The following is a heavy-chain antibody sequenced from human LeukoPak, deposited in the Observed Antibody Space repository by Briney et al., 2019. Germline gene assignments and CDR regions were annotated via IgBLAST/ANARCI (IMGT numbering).Heavy chain of an antibody. CDR3: ARMGAIAGASANPDH. CDR1: GGSIGSYY. CDR2: IYISGTT. D-gene: IGHD4/OR15-4a*01. V-gene: IGHV4-4*07. J-gene: IGHJ4*02. Sequence: PSETLSLTCTVSGGSIGSYYWSWIRQPAGKGLEWIGRIYISGTTDYNPSLKSRATMSVDTSKNQFSLRLSSVTAADTAVYYCARMGAIAGASANPDHWGQGTLVTVSS.